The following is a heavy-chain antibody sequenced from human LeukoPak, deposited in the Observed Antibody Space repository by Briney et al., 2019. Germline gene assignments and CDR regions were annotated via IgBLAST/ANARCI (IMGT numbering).Heavy chain of an antibody. Sequence: GGSLRLSCAASGFTFSSYAMSWVRQAPGKGLEWVSAISGSGGSTYYADSVKGRFTISRDNSKNTLYLQMNSLRAEDTAVYYCAKLIVVVPAARGSVDYWGQGTLVTVSS. CDR3: AKLIVVVPAARGSVDY. J-gene: IGHJ4*02. CDR1: GFTFSSYA. CDR2: ISGSGGST. V-gene: IGHV3-23*01. D-gene: IGHD2-2*01.